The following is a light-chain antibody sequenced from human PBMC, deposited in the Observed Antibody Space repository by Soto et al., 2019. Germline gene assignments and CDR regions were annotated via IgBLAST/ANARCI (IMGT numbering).Light chain of an antibody. CDR1: DSNIGASYD. Sequence: QSVLTQPPSVSGAPGQRVTITCTGSDSNIGASYDVNWYQHLPGAAPKLLIYNDNQRPSGVPDRFSGSKSGTSGSLAISGLQSEDEGDYDCAAWDHSLNGHVVFGGGTKLTVL. V-gene: IGLV1-44*01. J-gene: IGLJ2*01. CDR2: NDN. CDR3: AAWDHSLNGHVV.